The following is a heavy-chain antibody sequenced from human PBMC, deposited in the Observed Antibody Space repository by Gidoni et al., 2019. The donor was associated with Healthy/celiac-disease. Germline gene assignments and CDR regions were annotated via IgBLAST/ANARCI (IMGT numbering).Heavy chain of an antibody. Sequence: QVQLVQSGAEGKKPGASVKVSCKASGYTFTSYYMHWVRQAPGQGLEWMGIIKPSGGSTSYAQKFQGRVTMTRDTSTSTVYMELSSLRSEDTAVYYCARDQRVAAAGDYWGQGTLVTVSS. J-gene: IGHJ4*02. D-gene: IGHD6-13*01. V-gene: IGHV1-46*01. CDR1: GYTFTSYY. CDR2: IKPSGGST. CDR3: ARDQRVAAAGDY.